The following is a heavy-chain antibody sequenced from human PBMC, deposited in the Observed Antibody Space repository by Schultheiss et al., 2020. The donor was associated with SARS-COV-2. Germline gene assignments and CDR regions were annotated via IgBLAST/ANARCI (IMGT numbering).Heavy chain of an antibody. D-gene: IGHD3-3*01. J-gene: IGHJ6*02. V-gene: IGHV4-31*03. CDR2: IYYSGST. CDR3: ARDEGYDFWSGYGV. CDR1: GGSISSGGYY. Sequence: SETLSLTCTVSGGSISSGGYYWSWIRQHPGKGLEWIGYIYYSGSTYYNPSLKSRVTISVDTSKNQFSLKLSSVTAADTAVYYCARDEGYDFWSGYGVWGQGTTVTVSS.